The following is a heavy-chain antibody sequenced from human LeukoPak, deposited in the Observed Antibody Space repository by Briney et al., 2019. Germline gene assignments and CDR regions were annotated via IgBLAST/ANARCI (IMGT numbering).Heavy chain of an antibody. CDR1: GFDFGVHY. CDR3: VRHSGRAGGQ. D-gene: IGHD3-10*01. Sequence: PGGSLRLSCAASGFDFGVHYMSWLRQAPGKRPEWISYISSNGGDKAYADSVKGRFTISRDNAKSTLHLQMNSLRVEDTAVYHCVRHSGRAGGQWGQGTLIAVSS. V-gene: IGHV3-11*01. J-gene: IGHJ4*02. CDR2: ISSNGGDK.